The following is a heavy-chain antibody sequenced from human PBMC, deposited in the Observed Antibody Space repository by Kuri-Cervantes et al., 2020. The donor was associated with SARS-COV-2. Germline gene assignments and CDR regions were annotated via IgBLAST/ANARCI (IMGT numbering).Heavy chain of an antibody. V-gene: IGHV4-38-2*02. CDR3: ARESPDYGGGWFDR. CDR1: GYSISSLDY. CDR2: IYHSGTT. Sequence: SETLSLTCSVSGYSISSLDYWDWIRQTPGEGLEWVGSIYHSGTTYYNPSLKSRISISVDTSKNQFSLKLRSVTAADTAIYYCARESPDYGGGWFDRWGQGTLVTVSS. J-gene: IGHJ5*02. D-gene: IGHD4/OR15-4a*01.